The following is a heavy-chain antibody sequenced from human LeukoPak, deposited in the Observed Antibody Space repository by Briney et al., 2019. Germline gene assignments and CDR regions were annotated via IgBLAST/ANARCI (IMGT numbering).Heavy chain of an antibody. D-gene: IGHD6-6*01. Sequence: SETLSLTCTASGGSISSYYWSWIRQPAGKGLEWIGRIYTSGSTNYNPSLKSRVTMSVDTSKNQFSLKLSSVTAADTAVYYCARVGSRQLVGDYYYYYYMDVWGKGTTVTVSS. CDR1: GGSISSYY. V-gene: IGHV4-4*07. J-gene: IGHJ6*03. CDR3: ARVGSRQLVGDYYYYYYMDV. CDR2: IYTSGST.